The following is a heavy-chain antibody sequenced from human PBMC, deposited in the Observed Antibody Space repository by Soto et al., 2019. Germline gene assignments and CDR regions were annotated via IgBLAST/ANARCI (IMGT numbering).Heavy chain of an antibody. D-gene: IGHD3-3*01. CDR3: ARGLVYDFWSGYYTSPFDY. CDR1: GFTFSSYS. V-gene: IGHV3-21*01. Sequence: PGGSLRLSCAASGFTFSSYSMNWVRQAPGKGLEWVSSISSSSSYIYYADSVKGRFTISRDNAKNSLYLQMNSLRAEDTAVYYCARGLVYDFWSGYYTSPFDYWGQGTLVTVSS. CDR2: ISSSSSYI. J-gene: IGHJ4*02.